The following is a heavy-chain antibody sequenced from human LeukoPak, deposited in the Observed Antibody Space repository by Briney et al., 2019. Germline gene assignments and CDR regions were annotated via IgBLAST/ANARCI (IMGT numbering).Heavy chain of an antibody. CDR2: IYYSGST. CDR1: GGSISSSSYY. CDR3: ARASSLGSGKYYFDY. J-gene: IGHJ4*02. V-gene: IGHV4-39*07. D-gene: IGHD3-10*01. Sequence: PSETLSLTCTVSGGSISSSSYYWGWIRQPPGKGLEWIGSIYYSGSTYYNPSLKSRVTISVDTSKNQFSLKLSSVTAADTAVYYCARASSLGSGKYYFDYWGQGTLVTVSS.